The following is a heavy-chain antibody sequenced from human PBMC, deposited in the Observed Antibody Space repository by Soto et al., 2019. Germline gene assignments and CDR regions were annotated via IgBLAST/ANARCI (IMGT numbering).Heavy chain of an antibody. Sequence: PGGSLRLSCAASGFTFSSYSMNWVRQAPGKGLEWVSSISSSSSYIYYADSVKGRFTISRDNAKNSLYLQMNSLRAEDTAVYYCARGSPTFYGDYGFDYWGQGTLVTVSS. CDR2: ISSSSSYI. CDR3: ARGSPTFYGDYGFDY. D-gene: IGHD4-17*01. CDR1: GFTFSSYS. V-gene: IGHV3-21*01. J-gene: IGHJ4*02.